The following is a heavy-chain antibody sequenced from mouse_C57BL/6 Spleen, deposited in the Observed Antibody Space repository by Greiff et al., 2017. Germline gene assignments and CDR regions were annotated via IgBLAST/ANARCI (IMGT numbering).Heavy chain of an antibody. CDR1: GYTFTSYG. CDR2: IYPRSGNT. D-gene: IGHD4-1*01. CDR3: ARSSNWEEGWYFDV. V-gene: IGHV1-81*01. J-gene: IGHJ1*03. Sequence: LVESGAELARPGASVKLSCKASGYTFTSYGISWVKQRTGQGLEWIGEIYPRSGNTYYNEKFKGKATLTADKSSSTAYMELRSLTSEDSAVYFCARSSNWEEGWYFDVWGTGTTVTVSS.